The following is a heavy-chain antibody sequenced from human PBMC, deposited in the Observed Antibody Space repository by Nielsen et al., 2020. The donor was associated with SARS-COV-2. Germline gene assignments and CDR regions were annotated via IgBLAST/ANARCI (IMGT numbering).Heavy chain of an antibody. CDR2: MYAGAST. CDR1: GFTFNRNY. CDR3: ARGVELPHQPPAMDV. J-gene: IGHJ6*02. D-gene: IGHD2-15*01. V-gene: IGHV3-53*04. Sequence: GGSLRLSCAASGFTFNRNYMSWVRQAPGKGLEWVSLMYAGASTFYADSVKGRFTISRHNAENTVYLQMNSLRTDDTAVYYCARGVELPHQPPAMDVWGQGTTVTVSS.